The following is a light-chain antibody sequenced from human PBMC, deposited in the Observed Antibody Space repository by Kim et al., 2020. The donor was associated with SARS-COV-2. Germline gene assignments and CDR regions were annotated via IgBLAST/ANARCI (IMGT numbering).Light chain of an antibody. J-gene: IGKJ2*01. Sequence: DIQMTQSPSTLSASVGDRVTIICRASQCISSWLAWYQQKPGKAPKLLIYKASSLESGVPSRFSGSGSGTEFTLTISSLQPDDLATYYCQQYNSYPYTFGQGTKLEI. V-gene: IGKV1-5*03. CDR1: QCISSW. CDR3: QQYNSYPYT. CDR2: KAS.